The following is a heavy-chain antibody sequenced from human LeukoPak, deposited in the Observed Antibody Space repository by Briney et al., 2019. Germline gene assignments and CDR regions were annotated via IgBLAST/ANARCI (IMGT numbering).Heavy chain of an antibody. CDR2: INHSGST. Sequence: SETLSLTCAVYGGSFSGHYGSWIRQPPGKGPEWIGEINHSGSTNYNPSLKSRVTISVDTSKNQFSLKLSSVTAADTAVYYCARRAIDCSSTSCTKFDYWGQGTLVTVSS. J-gene: IGHJ4*02. CDR1: GGSFSGHY. D-gene: IGHD2-2*01. CDR3: ARRAIDCSSTSCTKFDY. V-gene: IGHV4-34*01.